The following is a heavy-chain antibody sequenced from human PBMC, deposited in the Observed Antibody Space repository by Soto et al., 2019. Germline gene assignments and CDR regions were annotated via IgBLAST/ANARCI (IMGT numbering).Heavy chain of an antibody. J-gene: IGHJ4*02. CDR2: ISGSGGST. CDR1: GFTFSSYA. V-gene: IGHV3-23*01. D-gene: IGHD6-19*01. CDR3: AKVIAVAGTVSPYYFDY. Sequence: GGSLRLSCAASGFTFSSYAMSWVRQAPGKGLEWVSAISGSGGSTYYADSVKGRFTISRDNSKNTLYLQMNSLRAEDTAVYYCAKVIAVAGTVSPYYFDYWGQGTLVTVSS.